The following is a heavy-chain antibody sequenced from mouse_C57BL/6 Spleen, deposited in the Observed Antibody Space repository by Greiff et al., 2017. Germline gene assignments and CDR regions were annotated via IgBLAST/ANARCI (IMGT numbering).Heavy chain of an antibody. V-gene: IGHV5-9*01. Sequence: EVNVVESGGGLVKPGGSLKLSCAASGFTFSSYTMSWVRQTPEKRLEWVATISGGGGNTYYPDSVKGRFTISRDNAKNTLYLQMSSLRSEDTALYYCARQYYSNFDYWGQGTTLTVSS. J-gene: IGHJ2*01. CDR2: ISGGGGNT. CDR1: GFTFSSYT. D-gene: IGHD2-5*01. CDR3: ARQYYSNFDY.